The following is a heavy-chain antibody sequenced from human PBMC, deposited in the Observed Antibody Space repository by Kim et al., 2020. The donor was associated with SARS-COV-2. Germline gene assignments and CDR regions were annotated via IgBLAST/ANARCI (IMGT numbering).Heavy chain of an antibody. CDR3: AKGIAARPRGYYYGMDV. J-gene: IGHJ6*02. V-gene: IGHV3-30*02. Sequence: VKGRFTISRDNSKNTRYLQMNSLRAGDTAVYYCAKGIAARPRGYYYGMDVWGQGTTVTVSS. D-gene: IGHD6-6*01.